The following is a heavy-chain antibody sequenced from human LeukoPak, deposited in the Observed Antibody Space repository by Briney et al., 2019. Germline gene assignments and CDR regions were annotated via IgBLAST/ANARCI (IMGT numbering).Heavy chain of an antibody. J-gene: IGHJ3*02. CDR1: GFTFSNYG. Sequence: PGRSLRLSCAASGFTFSNYGMHWVRQAPGKGLEWVAVISYDGSNKYYVDSVKGRFTISRDNSKNTLYLQMNSLRPEDTAVYYCAKDRTYDYGTYDAFDIWGPGTMVTVSS. V-gene: IGHV3-30*18. D-gene: IGHD4-17*01. CDR2: ISYDGSNK. CDR3: AKDRTYDYGTYDAFDI.